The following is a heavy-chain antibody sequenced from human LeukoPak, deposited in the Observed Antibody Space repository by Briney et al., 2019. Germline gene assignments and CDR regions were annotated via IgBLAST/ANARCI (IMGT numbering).Heavy chain of an antibody. CDR3: ATDGAGFDT. J-gene: IGHJ5*02. CDR2: ISSSGSTI. CDR1: GFTFSSYE. Sequence: GGSLRLSCAASGFTFSSYEMNWVRQAPGKGLEWVSYISSSGSTIYYADSVKGRFTISRDNAKKSLYLEMNNLRAEDTAVYYCATDGAGFDTWGQGVLVTVSP. V-gene: IGHV3-48*03.